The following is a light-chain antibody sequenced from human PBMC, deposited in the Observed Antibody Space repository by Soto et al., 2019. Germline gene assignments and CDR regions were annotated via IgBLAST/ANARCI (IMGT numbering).Light chain of an antibody. CDR1: SSDIGGYNY. J-gene: IGLJ2*01. CDR2: EVS. Sequence: QSALTQPASVSGSPGQSITISCTGTSSDIGGYNYVSWYQQHPGKAPKLMIYEVSNRPSGVSNRFSGSKSGNTASLTISGLPAEDEAYYYCSSYTSSSPVVFGGGTKLTVL. V-gene: IGLV2-14*01. CDR3: SSYTSSSPVV.